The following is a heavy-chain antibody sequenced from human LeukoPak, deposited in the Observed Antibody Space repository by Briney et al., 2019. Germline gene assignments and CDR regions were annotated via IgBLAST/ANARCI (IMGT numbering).Heavy chain of an antibody. D-gene: IGHD6-13*01. Sequence: GGSLRLSCAASGFTFDDYAMHWVRQAPGKGLEWVSGISWNSGSIGYADSVKGRFTISRDNAKNSLYLQMNSLRAEDTALYYCAKDVFLGRWGQEYSSSWYYFDYWGQGTLVTVSS. CDR3: AKDVFLGRWGQEYSSSWYYFDY. J-gene: IGHJ4*02. CDR2: ISWNSGSI. CDR1: GFTFDDYA. V-gene: IGHV3-9*01.